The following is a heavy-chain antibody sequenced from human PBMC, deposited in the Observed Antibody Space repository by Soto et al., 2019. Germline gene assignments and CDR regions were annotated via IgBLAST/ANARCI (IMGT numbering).Heavy chain of an antibody. J-gene: IGHJ6*02. CDR1: GYTFTSYD. D-gene: IGHD2-2*02. CDR2: MNPNSGNT. CDR3: ARAIKPPKYCSRTSCYTGKPYYYYGMDV. V-gene: IGHV1-8*01. Sequence: GASVEVSCKXSGYTFTSYDINWVRQATGQGLEWMGWMNPNSGNTGYAQKFQGRVTMTRNTSISTAYMELSSLRSEDTAVYYCARAIKPPKYCSRTSCYTGKPYYYYGMDVWGQGTTVTVSS.